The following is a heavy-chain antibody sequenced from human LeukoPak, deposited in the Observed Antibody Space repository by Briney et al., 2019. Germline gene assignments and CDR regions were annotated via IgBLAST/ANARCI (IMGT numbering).Heavy chain of an antibody. J-gene: IGHJ4*02. CDR2: IVVGSGNT. V-gene: IGHV1-58*01. CDR3: AADGPFGGYDFEY. Sequence: GTSVKVSCKASGFTFTSSAVQWVRQARGQRLEWIGWIVVGSGNTNYAQKFQERVTITRDMSTSTPYMELSSLRSEDTAVYYCAADGPFGGYDFEYWGQGTLVTVSS. D-gene: IGHD5-12*01. CDR1: GFTFTSSA.